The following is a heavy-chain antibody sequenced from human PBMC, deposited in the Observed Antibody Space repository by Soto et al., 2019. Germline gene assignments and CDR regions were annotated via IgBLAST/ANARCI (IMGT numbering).Heavy chain of an antibody. CDR2: ISGSGGST. V-gene: IGHV3-23*01. CDR3: AKVLMVVAAREKLYNWNDGVDY. D-gene: IGHD1-20*01. CDR1: GFTFSSYA. Sequence: PGGSLRLSCAASGFTFSSYAMSWVRQAPGKGLEWVSAISGSGGSTYYADSVKGRFTISRDNSKNTLYLQMNSLRAEDTAVYYCAKVLMVVAAREKLYNWNDGVDYWGQGTLVTVSS. J-gene: IGHJ4*02.